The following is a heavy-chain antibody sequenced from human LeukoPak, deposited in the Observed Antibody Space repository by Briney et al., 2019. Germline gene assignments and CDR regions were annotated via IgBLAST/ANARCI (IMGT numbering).Heavy chain of an antibody. J-gene: IGHJ3*02. D-gene: IGHD3-10*01. Sequence: SETLSLTCTVSGGSISSSTYSWSWIRQPPGKGLEWIGYIYYSATTYYNPSLKSRVTISVDTSKNQFSLRLSSVTAADTAVYYCARDGTYYYAFDIWGQGTMVTVSS. CDR1: GGSISSSTYS. V-gene: IGHV4-30-4*07. CDR2: IYYSATT. CDR3: ARDGTYYYAFDI.